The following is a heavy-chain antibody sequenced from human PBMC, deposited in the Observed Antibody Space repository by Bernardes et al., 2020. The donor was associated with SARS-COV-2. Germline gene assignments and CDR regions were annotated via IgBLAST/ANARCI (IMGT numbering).Heavy chain of an antibody. V-gene: IGHV1-18*04. CDR1: GYTFNNRYG. J-gene: IGHJ6*02. Sequence: ASVKVSCKASGYTFNNRYGISWVRQAPGEGPGGIGWSSPHNGNTNYAQNHRNRVTVTSDTTTSTVYMEMRSLRSDDTAVFYCVRDSRRTGIDVWSQGTTVTVSS. CDR2: SSPHNGNT. CDR3: VRDSRRTGIDV.